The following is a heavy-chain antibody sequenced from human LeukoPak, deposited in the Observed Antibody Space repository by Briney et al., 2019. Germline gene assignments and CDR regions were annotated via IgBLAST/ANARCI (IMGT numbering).Heavy chain of an antibody. CDR1: GFTFSRYW. CDR3: ARAHCSGGSCYSGDLVDY. D-gene: IGHD2-15*01. J-gene: IGHJ4*02. CDR2: INPDGSST. V-gene: IGHV3-74*01. Sequence: GGSLRLSCAASGFTFSRYWMHWVRQAPGKGLVWVSRINPDGSSTSYADSVKGRFTISRDNAKNTLYLQMNSLRAEDTAVYYCARAHCSGGSCYSGDLVDYGGQGTLVTVSS.